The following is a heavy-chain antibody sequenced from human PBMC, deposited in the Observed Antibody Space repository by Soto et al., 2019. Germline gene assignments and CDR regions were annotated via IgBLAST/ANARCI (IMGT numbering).Heavy chain of an antibody. J-gene: IGHJ6*02. V-gene: IGHV5-10-1*01. D-gene: IGHD4-17*01. CDR3: ASDGGDYDVYYGMDV. CDR2: IDPSDSYT. Sequence: LGESLKISWNGSGYSFTSYWISWVRQMPWKGLEWMGRIDPSDSYTNYSPSFQGHVTISADKSISTAYLQWSSLKASDTAMYYCASDGGDYDVYYGMDVWGQGTKVTGSS. CDR1: GYSFTSYW.